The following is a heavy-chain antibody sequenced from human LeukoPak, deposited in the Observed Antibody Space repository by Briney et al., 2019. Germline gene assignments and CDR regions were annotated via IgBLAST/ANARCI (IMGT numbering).Heavy chain of an antibody. CDR1: GFPFSAYW. V-gene: IGHV3-74*01. Sequence: PGGSLRLSCAASGFPFSAYWMLWARQAPGKGLVWVSRITSDGATSYADSVKGRFTISRENAKNTLYLQLNSLRAEDTAVYYCARIDWVTDFWGQGTPVTVSS. D-gene: IGHD2-21*01. CDR2: ITSDGAT. CDR3: ARIDWVTDF. J-gene: IGHJ4*02.